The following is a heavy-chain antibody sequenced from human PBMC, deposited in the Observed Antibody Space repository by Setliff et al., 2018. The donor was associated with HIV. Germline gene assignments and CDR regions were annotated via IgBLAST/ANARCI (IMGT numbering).Heavy chain of an antibody. V-gene: IGHV5-51*01. CDR1: GYNFVDYS. CDR3: ARAEDTVLKMYVVTPPYLDY. CDR2: IYPVDSET. Sequence: PGESLKISCQGSGYNFVDYSIAWVRQVPGKGLEWMGIIYPVDSETRYSPSFQGQVTISADKSINTAYLQWTTLKASDSAMYYCARAEDTVLKMYVVTPPYLDYWGQGTLVTVSS. J-gene: IGHJ4*02. D-gene: IGHD2-8*01.